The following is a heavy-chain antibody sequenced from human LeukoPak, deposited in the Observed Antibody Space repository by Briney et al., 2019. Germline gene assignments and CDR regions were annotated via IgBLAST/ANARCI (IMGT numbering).Heavy chain of an antibody. CDR2: IIPIFGTA. CDR1: GGTFSSYA. J-gene: IGHJ6*02. CDR3: ARDPMTTVTTTYYYGMDV. Sequence: GASVKVSCKASGGTFSSYATSWVRQAPGQGLEWMGGIIPIFGTANYAQKFQGRVTITADESTSTAYMELSSLRSEDTAVYYCARDPMTTVTTTYYYGMDVWGQGTTVTVSS. D-gene: IGHD4-17*01. V-gene: IGHV1-69*13.